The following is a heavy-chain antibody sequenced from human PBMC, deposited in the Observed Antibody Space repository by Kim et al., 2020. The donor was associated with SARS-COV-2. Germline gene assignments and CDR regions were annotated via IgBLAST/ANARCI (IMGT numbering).Heavy chain of an antibody. Sequence: GGSLRLSCAASGFTFDDYAMHWVRQAPGKGLEWVSGISWNSGSIGYADSVKGRFTISRDNAKNSLYLQINSLRAEDTALYYCAKAAAGTLPGADYWGQGTLVTVSS. CDR2: ISWNSGSI. V-gene: IGHV3-9*01. D-gene: IGHD6-13*01. J-gene: IGHJ4*02. CDR3: AKAAAGTLPGADY. CDR1: GFTFDDYA.